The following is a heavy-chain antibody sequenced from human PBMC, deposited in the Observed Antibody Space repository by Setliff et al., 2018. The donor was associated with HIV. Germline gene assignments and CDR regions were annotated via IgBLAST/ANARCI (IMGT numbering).Heavy chain of an antibody. CDR3: ARDQGFWSGGSYHFDH. CDR2: MNPNSGNT. J-gene: IGHJ4*02. V-gene: IGHV1-8*02. D-gene: IGHD3-3*01. Sequence: ASVKVSCKASGYTFKSNDINWVRQATGQGLEWMGWMNPNSGNTGYAQKFQGRVTMTRDTSISTAYMELSSLRSDDTAVYYCARDQGFWSGGSYHFDHWGLGTLVTVSS. CDR1: GYTFKSND.